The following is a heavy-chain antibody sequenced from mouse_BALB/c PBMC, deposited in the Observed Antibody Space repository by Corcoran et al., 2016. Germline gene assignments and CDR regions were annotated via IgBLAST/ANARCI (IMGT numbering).Heavy chain of an antibody. CDR1: GYSFTGYY. J-gene: IGHJ4*01. CDR2: INPYNGAT. D-gene: IGHD2-1*01. CDR3: ARSLYGNGAMDY. V-gene: IGHV1-26*01. Sequence: EVQLQQSGPELVKPGASVKISCKASGYSFTGYYMHWVKQSHVKSLEWIGRINPYNGATSYNQNFKDKASLTVDKSSSTAYMELHGLTSEDSAVYYCARSLYGNGAMDYWGQGTSVTVSS.